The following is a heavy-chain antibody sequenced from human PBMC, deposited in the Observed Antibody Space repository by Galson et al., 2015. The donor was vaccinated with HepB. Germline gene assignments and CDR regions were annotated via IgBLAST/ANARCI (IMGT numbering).Heavy chain of an antibody. Sequence: TLSLTCTVSGGSISSYYWSWIRQPPGKGLEWIGYIYYSGSTNYNPSLKSRVTISVDTSKNQFSLKLSSVTAADTAVYYCARGTVTTGGAFDIWGQGTMVTVSS. CDR2: IYYSGST. V-gene: IGHV4-59*01. J-gene: IGHJ3*02. CDR1: GGSISSYY. CDR3: ARGTVTTGGAFDI. D-gene: IGHD4-17*01.